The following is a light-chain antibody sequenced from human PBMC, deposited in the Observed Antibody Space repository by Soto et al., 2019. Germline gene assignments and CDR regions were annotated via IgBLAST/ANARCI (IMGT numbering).Light chain of an antibody. CDR3: QKYNSAPYT. Sequence: EIVLTQSPGTLSLSPGERATLSCRASQSVSSSYLGWYQQKPGQAPRLLIYGATSRATGIPDRFSGSGSETDFTLTISRLEPEDVATYYCQKYNSAPYTFGQGTKVDVK. J-gene: IGKJ2*01. CDR1: QSVSSSY. V-gene: IGKV3-20*01. CDR2: GAT.